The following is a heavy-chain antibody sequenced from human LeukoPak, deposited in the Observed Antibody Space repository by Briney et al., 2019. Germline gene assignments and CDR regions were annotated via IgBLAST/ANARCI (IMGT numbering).Heavy chain of an antibody. D-gene: IGHD6-19*01. CDR2: ISGSGGST. J-gene: IGHJ6*02. V-gene: IGHV3-23*01. CDR3: AKDISSGWQEGYYGMDV. CDR1: GFTFSSYA. Sequence: AGGSLRLSCAASGFTFSSYAMSWVRQAPGKGLEWVSAISGSGGSTYYADSVKGRFTISRDNAKNSLYLQMNSLRAEDTALYYYAKDISSGWQEGYYGMDVWGQGTTVTVSS.